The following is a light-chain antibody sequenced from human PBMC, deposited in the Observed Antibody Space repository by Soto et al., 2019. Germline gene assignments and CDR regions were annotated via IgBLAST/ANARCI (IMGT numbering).Light chain of an antibody. J-gene: IGLJ1*01. V-gene: IGLV2-14*01. CDR3: SSYTTTATLHV. CDR1: GSDVGAYNY. Sequence: QSVLTQPASVSGSPGQSITLSCTGPGSDVGAYNYVSWYQHHPGKAPKLLIYEVSHRPSAVSTRFSGSKSGNTASLTISGLQAEDEADYFCSSYTTTATLHVFGTGTKVTVL. CDR2: EVS.